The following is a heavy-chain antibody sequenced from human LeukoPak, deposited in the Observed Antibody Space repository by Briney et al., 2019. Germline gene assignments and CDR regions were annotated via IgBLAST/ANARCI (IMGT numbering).Heavy chain of an antibody. CDR1: GFTFSSYA. Sequence: GGSLRLSCAASGFTFSSYAMSWVRQAPGKGLESVSAITGSGGSTYYADSVKGRFTISRDNSKNTLYLQMNSLRAEDTAVYYCAKGTGSGSSNWFDPWGQGTLVTVSS. CDR3: AKGTGSGSSNWFDP. J-gene: IGHJ5*02. CDR2: ITGSGGST. D-gene: IGHD3-10*01. V-gene: IGHV3-23*01.